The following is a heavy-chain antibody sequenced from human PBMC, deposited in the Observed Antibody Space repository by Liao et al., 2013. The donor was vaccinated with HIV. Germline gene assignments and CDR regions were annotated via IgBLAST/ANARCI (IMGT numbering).Heavy chain of an antibody. J-gene: IGHJ3*01. Sequence: QLQLQESGPGLVKPSETLSLTCTVSGGSIAGSLYYWGWIRQSPGKGQEWIASVYHSGRNYQNPSLRGRVTVSVDTSKNQFSLSLSSVTAADTAVYYCARDGSSIPRPAFDVWGRGTLVTVSS. CDR2: VYHSGRN. V-gene: IGHV4-39*07. CDR3: ARDGSSIPRPAFDV. D-gene: IGHD2-21*01. CDR1: GGSIAGSLYY.